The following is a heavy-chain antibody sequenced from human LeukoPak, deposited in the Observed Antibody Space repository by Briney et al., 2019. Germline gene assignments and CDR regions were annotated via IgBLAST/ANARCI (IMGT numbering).Heavy chain of an antibody. V-gene: IGHV3-20*04. CDR2: LNWNGGST. J-gene: IGHJ4*02. CDR1: GFTFDDYG. Sequence: GGSLRLSCAASGFTFDDYGMSWVRQAPGKGLEWVSGLNWNGGSTGYADSVKGRFTISRDNAKNSLYLQMNSLRAEDTALYYCARGARGVSGYYFDFWGQGTLVTVSS. D-gene: IGHD3-10*01. CDR3: ARGARGVSGYYFDF.